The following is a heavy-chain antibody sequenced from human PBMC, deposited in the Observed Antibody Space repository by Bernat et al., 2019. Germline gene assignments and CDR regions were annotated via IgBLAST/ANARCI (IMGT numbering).Heavy chain of an antibody. V-gene: IGHV3-66*01. CDR1: GFTVSRNY. J-gene: IGHJ6*02. D-gene: IGHD4-17*01. Sequence: EVQLVESGGGLVQPGGSLRLSCAASGFTVSRNYMSWVRQAPGKGLEWVSVIYSGGSTYYADSVKGRFTISRDNSKNKLYLQMNSLRAEYTAVYYCARDTVTNYGMDVWGQGTTVTVSS. CDR3: ARDTVTNYGMDV. CDR2: IYSGGST.